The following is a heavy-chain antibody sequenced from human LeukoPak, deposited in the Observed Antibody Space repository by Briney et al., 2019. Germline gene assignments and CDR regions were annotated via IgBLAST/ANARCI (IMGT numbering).Heavy chain of an antibody. Sequence: GGSLRLSCAASGFTFSGSAMHWVRQASGKGLEWVGRIRGKANSYATAYAASVKGRFTISRDDSKNTAYLQMNSLRAEDMALYYCAKGTGLAVAGNAFDIWGQGTMVTVSS. CDR2: IRGKANSYAT. D-gene: IGHD6-19*01. V-gene: IGHV3-73*01. J-gene: IGHJ3*02. CDR3: AKGTGLAVAGNAFDI. CDR1: GFTFSGSA.